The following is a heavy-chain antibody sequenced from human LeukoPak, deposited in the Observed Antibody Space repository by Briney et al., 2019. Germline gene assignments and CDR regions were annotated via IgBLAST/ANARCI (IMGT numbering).Heavy chain of an antibody. V-gene: IGHV1-3*01. CDR3: AREVFWRRLRSHHFDY. CDR2: INAGNGNT. CDR1: GYTFTSYG. Sequence: GASVKVSCKASGYTFTSYGISWVRQAPGQGLEWMGWINAGNGNTKYSQKFQGRVTITRDTSASTAYMELSSLRSEDTAVYYCAREVFWRRLRSHHFDYWGQGTLVTVSS. D-gene: IGHD5-12*01. J-gene: IGHJ4*02.